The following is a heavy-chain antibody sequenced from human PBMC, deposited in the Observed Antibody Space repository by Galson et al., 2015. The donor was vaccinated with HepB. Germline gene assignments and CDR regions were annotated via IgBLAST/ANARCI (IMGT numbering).Heavy chain of an antibody. D-gene: IGHD2-2*01. CDR2: IYPGDSDT. Sequence: QSGAEVKKPGESLKISCKGSGYSFTSYWIGWVRQMPGKGLEWMGIIYPGDSDTRYSPSFQGQVTISADKSISTAYLQWSSLKASDTAMYYCARQSCSSTSCYGGDAFDIWGQGTMVTVSS. CDR3: ARQSCSSTSCYGGDAFDI. CDR1: GYSFTSYW. V-gene: IGHV5-51*01. J-gene: IGHJ3*02.